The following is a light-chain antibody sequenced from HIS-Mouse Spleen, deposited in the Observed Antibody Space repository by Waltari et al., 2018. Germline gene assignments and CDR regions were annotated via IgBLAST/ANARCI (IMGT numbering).Light chain of an antibody. V-gene: IGKV4-1*01. Sequence: IVMTQSPHSLAVSLGERATTPCKSSESVLYSSNNKNYLAWYQQKPGQPPKLLIYWASTRESGVPDRFSGSGSGTDFTLTISSLQAEDVAVYYCQQYYSTPLTFGGGTKVEIK. CDR3: QQYYSTPLT. CDR2: WAS. J-gene: IGKJ4*01. CDR1: ESVLYSSNNKNY.